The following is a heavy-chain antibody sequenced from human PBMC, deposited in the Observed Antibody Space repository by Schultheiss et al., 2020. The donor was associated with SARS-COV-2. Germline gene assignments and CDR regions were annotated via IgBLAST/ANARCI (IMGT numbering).Heavy chain of an antibody. CDR2: IYSGGST. Sequence: GGSLRLSCAASGFTFSDYYMSWVRQAPGKGLEWVSVIYSGGSTYYADSVKGRFTIYRDNAKNSLYLQMNSLRAEDTALYYCARGGRYFDWLLLASWGQGTQVTVSS. D-gene: IGHD3-9*01. CDR3: ARGGRYFDWLLLAS. CDR1: GFTFSDYY. J-gene: IGHJ4*02. V-gene: IGHV3-66*02.